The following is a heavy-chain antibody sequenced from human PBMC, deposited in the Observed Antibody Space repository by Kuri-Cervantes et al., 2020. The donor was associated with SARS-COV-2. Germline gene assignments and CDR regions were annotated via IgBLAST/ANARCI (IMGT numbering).Heavy chain of an antibody. CDR1: GFTFGSYA. V-gene: IGHV3-30*02. J-gene: IGHJ4*02. D-gene: IGHD2-2*01. Sequence: CLRPSWAASGFTFGSYAMHWVRQAAGKGLGWVAFIRYDGSNKYYADSVTGRFTLSRDNSKNTLYLQMNSLRAEDTAVYYCAKGDIVVVPELDYWGQGTLVTVSS. CDR3: AKGDIVVVPELDY. CDR2: IRYDGSNK.